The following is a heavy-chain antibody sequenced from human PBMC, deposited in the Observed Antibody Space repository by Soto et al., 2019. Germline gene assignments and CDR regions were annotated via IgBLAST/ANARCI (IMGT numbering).Heavy chain of an antibody. CDR1: GFTFRNNA. V-gene: IGHV3-21*01. CDR3: ARIIRSYSGYDSGTYYYYGMDV. CDR2: ITSDGSKT. J-gene: IGHJ6*02. Sequence: GGSLRLSCVASGFTFRNNAMNWVRQAPGKGLEWISDITSDGSKTHYADSVKGRFTISRDNAKNSLYLQMNSLRAEDTAVYYCARIIRSYSGYDSGTYYYYGMDVWGQGTTVTVSS. D-gene: IGHD5-12*01.